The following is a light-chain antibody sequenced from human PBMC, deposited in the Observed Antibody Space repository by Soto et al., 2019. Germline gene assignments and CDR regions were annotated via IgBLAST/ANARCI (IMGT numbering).Light chain of an antibody. Sequence: QSVLTQPPSVSGAPGQRVTISCTGSSSNIGAGYDVHWYQQLPGTAPKLLIYGNSNRPSGVPDRFSGSKSGTSASLAVSGLQSEDEADYYCAAWDGSLRGYVFGTGTKVTVL. J-gene: IGLJ1*01. CDR3: AAWDGSLRGYV. V-gene: IGLV1-40*01. CDR2: GNS. CDR1: SSNIGAGYD.